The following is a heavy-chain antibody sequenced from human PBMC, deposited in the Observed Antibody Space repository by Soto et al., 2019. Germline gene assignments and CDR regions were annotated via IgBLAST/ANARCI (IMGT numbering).Heavy chain of an antibody. CDR3: ARASTVVTPNFDY. V-gene: IGHV3-33*01. CDR1: GFSFSSYG. J-gene: IGHJ4*02. D-gene: IGHD4-17*01. Sequence: PGGSLRLSCAAAGFSFSSYGMHWVRQAPGKGLEWVALIWYDGSNKYYADSVKGRFTISRDNSKNTLYLQMNSLRAEDTAMYYCARASTVVTPNFDYWGQGTLATVSS. CDR2: IWYDGSNK.